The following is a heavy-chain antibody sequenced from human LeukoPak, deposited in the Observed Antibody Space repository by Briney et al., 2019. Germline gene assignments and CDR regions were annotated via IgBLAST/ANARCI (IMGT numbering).Heavy chain of an antibody. V-gene: IGHV1-2*02. D-gene: IGHD6-19*01. Sequence: ASVKVSCKASGYTFTGYYMHWVRQAPGQGLEWMGWINPNSGGTNYAQKFQGRVTMTRDASISTAYMELSRLRSDDTAVYYCARVGIAVAGTGHDAFDIWGQGKMVTVSS. CDR2: INPNSGGT. CDR1: GYTFTGYY. CDR3: ARVGIAVAGTGHDAFDI. J-gene: IGHJ3*02.